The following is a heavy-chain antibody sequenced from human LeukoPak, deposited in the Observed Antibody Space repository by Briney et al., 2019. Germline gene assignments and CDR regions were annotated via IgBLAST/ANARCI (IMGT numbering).Heavy chain of an antibody. V-gene: IGHV4-34*01. CDR1: GGSFSGYY. CDR2: INHNGST. CDR3: ARERDTPGINYLDP. D-gene: IGHD2/OR15-2a*01. Sequence: SETLSLNCVVYGGSFSGYYWTWIRQPPGKGLEWLGEINHNGSTNYNPSLKSRVTMSVDTSKNQFSLRLTSVTAADTAVYFCARERDTPGINYLDPRGQGTLVTVSS. J-gene: IGHJ5*02.